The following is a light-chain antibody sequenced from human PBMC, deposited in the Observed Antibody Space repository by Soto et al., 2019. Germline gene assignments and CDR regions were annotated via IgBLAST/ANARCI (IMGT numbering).Light chain of an antibody. J-gene: IGLJ3*02. Sequence: QSVLTQPASVSGSPGXXXXXXXTGTSXDVGGYNYVSWYQQHPGKAPQLMIYEVSNRPSGVSNRFSGSKSGNTASLTISGLQAEDEADYYCSSYTSSSTWVFGGGTKLTVL. V-gene: IGLV2-14*01. CDR2: EVS. CDR3: SSYTSSSTWV. CDR1: SXDVGGYNY.